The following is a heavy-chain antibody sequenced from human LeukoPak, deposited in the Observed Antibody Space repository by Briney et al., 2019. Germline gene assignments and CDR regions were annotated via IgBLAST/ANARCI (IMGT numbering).Heavy chain of an antibody. D-gene: IGHD1-14*01. CDR3: AKEQYPGYFDY. V-gene: IGHV3-30*02. CDR1: GFIFSGSS. CDR2: IRFDATNK. Sequence: GGSLRLSCAASGFIFSGSSMHWVRQAPGKGLEWVSFIRFDATNKYYADSVKGRFTISRDNSNNTLYLQLDNVRTEDTATYFCAKEQYPGYFDYWGQGTLVTVSS. J-gene: IGHJ4*02.